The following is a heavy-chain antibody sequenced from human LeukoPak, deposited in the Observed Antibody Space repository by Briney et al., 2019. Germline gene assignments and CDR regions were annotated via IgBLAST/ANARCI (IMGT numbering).Heavy chain of an antibody. CDR3: ARYSDSSDAFDI. CDR2: IYYSGST. Sequence: LETLSLSCTVSGGSISSYYCGWIRQPPGKGLEWIGYIYYSGSTNYNPSLKSRVTISVDTSKNQFSLKLSSVTAADTAVYYCARYSDSSDAFDIWGQGTLVTVSS. J-gene: IGHJ3*02. D-gene: IGHD3-22*01. CDR1: GGSISSYY. V-gene: IGHV4-59*01.